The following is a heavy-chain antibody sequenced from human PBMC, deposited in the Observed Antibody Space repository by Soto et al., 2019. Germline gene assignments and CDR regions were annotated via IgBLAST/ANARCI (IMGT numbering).Heavy chain of an antibody. D-gene: IGHD6-13*01. CDR3: AKDRGQIAEGYFQH. CDR1: GFTFDDYA. Sequence: LSLTCAASGFTFDDYAMHWVRQAPGKGLEWVSGISWNSGSIGYADSVKGRFTISRDNAKNSLYLQMNSLRAEDTALYYCAKDRGQIAEGYFQHWGQGTLVTVSS. V-gene: IGHV3-9*01. J-gene: IGHJ1*01. CDR2: ISWNSGSI.